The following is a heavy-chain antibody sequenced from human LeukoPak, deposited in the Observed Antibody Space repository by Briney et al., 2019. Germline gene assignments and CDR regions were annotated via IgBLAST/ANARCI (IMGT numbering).Heavy chain of an antibody. J-gene: IGHJ4*02. CDR3: AKGSGWYGYGDY. Sequence: GSLRLSCAASGFTFSSYAMCWVRQAPGKGLECVSAISGSGGSTYYADSVKGRFTISRDNSKNTLYLQMNSLRAEDTAVYYCAKGSGWYGYGDYLGQGTLVTVSS. D-gene: IGHD6-19*01. CDR2: ISGSGGST. CDR1: GFTFSSYA. V-gene: IGHV3-23*01.